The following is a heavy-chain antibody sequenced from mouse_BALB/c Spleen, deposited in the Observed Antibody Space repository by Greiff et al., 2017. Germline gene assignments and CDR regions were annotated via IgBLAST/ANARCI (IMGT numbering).Heavy chain of an antibody. CDR1: GFTFSSYT. J-gene: IGHJ2*01. D-gene: IGHD1-1*01. CDR3: TSDGNGSGY. CDR2: ISSGGSYT. Sequence: DVMVVESGGGLVKPGGSLKLSCAASGFTFSSYTMSWVRQTPEKRLEWVATISSGGSYTYYPASGKGRFTISRDTAKNTLYLPMSSLKSEDTAMYYCTSDGNGSGYWGQGTTLTVSS. V-gene: IGHV5-6-4*01.